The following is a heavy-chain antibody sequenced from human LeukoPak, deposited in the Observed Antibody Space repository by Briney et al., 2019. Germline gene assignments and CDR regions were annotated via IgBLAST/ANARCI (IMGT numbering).Heavy chain of an antibody. J-gene: IGHJ4*02. Sequence: ASVKVSCKASGYTFTSYGISWVRQAPGQGLEWMGWISAYNDNTNYAQKLQGRVTMTTDTSTSTAYMELRSLRSDDTAVYYCARVWGDYYDSSGYPDYWGQGTLVTVSS. CDR3: ARVWGDYYDSSGYPDY. V-gene: IGHV1-18*01. CDR2: ISAYNDNT. D-gene: IGHD3-22*01. CDR1: GYTFTSYG.